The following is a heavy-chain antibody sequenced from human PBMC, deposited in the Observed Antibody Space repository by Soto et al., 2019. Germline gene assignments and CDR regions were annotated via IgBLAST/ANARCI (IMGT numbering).Heavy chain of an antibody. D-gene: IGHD3-16*02. V-gene: IGHV3-15*01. CDR2: VLRKADGGTT. J-gene: IGHJ4*02. Sequence: EVQLVESGGGLVKPGGSLRLSCAASGFPFANAWMSWVRXXXXXXXXXXXXVLRKADGGTTDYAAPVKDRFIISRDDSRNTLHLQMNNLKTEDTAVXYCTTYDYIWGSDRYRWAYWGQGALVTVSS. CDR3: TTYDYIWGSDRYRWAY. CDR1: GFPFANAW.